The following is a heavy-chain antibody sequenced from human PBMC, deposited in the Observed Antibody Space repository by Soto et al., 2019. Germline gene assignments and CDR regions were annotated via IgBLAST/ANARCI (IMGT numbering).Heavy chain of an antibody. CDR2: INSGNGDT. Sequence: ASVKVSCKASGYTLTMYAMHWVRQAPGQRLEWMGWINSGNGDTIYSRKFQGRVTLTRDTSASTAYMALSSLRSEDTAVYYCARPGVAYDAFDIWGQGTMVTVSS. D-gene: IGHD3-3*01. J-gene: IGHJ3*02. CDR3: ARPGVAYDAFDI. CDR1: GYTLTMYA. V-gene: IGHV1-3*04.